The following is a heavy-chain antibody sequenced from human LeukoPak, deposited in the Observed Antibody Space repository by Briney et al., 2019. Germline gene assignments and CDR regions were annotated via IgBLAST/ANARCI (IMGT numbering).Heavy chain of an antibody. D-gene: IGHD2-2*01. V-gene: IGHV3-15*01. CDR3: TTTYGVVVPAAMSLEFDY. J-gene: IGHJ4*02. CDR2: IKSKTDGGTT. CDR1: GFTFSNAW. Sequence: PGGSLRFSCAASGFTFSNAWKSWVRQAPGKGRVWVGRIKSKTDGGTTDYAAPVKGRFTISRDDSKNTLYLQMNSLKTEDTAVYYCTTTYGVVVPAAMSLEFDYWGQGTLVTVSS.